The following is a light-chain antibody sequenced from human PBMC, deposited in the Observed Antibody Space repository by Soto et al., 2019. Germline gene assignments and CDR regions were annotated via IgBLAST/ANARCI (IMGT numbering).Light chain of an antibody. V-gene: IGKV3-15*01. CDR2: GAS. J-gene: IGKJ1*01. CDR3: QQYNTWPRT. CDR1: QPISRN. Sequence: EIVMTQSPATLSVSPGQGATLSCRASQPISRNLAWYQQKPGQAPRLLIYGASTRATDIPGRLSGGGSGTEFTLTISSLQSEDFAIYFCQQYNTWPRTFGQGTKVDIK.